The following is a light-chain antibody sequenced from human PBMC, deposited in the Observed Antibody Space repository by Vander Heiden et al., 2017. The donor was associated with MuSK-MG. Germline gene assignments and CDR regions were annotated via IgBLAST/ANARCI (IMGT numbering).Light chain of an antibody. J-gene: IGLJ3*02. CDR2: DVS. CDR1: SSDVGGYNY. CDR3: CSYAGSYTLV. V-gene: IGLV2-11*01. Sequence: QSALTQPRSVSGSPGQSVTISSTGTSSDVGGYNYVSWYQQHPGKAPKFMIYDVSKRPSGGPDRFSGSKAGNTASMTISGLQAEDEAEYYCCSYAGSYTLVFGGGTKLTVL.